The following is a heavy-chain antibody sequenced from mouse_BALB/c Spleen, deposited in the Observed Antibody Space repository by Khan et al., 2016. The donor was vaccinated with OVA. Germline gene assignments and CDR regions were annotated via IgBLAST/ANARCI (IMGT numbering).Heavy chain of an antibody. Sequence: VQLKESGPELVKPGASVKIPCKTSGYTFTDYNMDWVKQSQGKSLEWIGDINPNNGYTVYNQKFKGKVTLTVDKSSRTAYMALRSLTSADTAVFYGARRIDGSSGAWYTCWSQGTLVTVST. CDR1: GYTFTDYN. CDR2: INPNNGYT. D-gene: IGHD1-1*01. V-gene: IGHV1-18*01. J-gene: IGHJ3*01. CDR3: ARRIDGSSGAWYTC.